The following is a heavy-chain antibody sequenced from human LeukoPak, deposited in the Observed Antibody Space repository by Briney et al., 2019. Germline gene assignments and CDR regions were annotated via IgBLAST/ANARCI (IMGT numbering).Heavy chain of an antibody. CDR3: AKGGGYYDSSGYYTDY. CDR2: ISGSGGST. CDR1: GFTFSSYA. V-gene: IGHV3-23*01. Sequence: GGSLRLSCAAPGFTFSSYAMSWVRQAPGKGLEWVSAISGSGGSTYYADSVKGRFTISRDNSKNTLYLQMNSLRAEDTAVYYCAKGGGYYDSSGYYTDYWGQGTLVTVSS. D-gene: IGHD3-22*01. J-gene: IGHJ4*02.